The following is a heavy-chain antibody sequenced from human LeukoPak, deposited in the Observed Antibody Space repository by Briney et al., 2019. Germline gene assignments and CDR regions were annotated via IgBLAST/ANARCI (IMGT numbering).Heavy chain of an antibody. V-gene: IGHV3-11*01. J-gene: IGHJ3*02. D-gene: IGHD3-22*01. CDR1: GFTFSDYY. CDR2: ISSSGSTI. Sequence: GGSLRLSCAASGFTFSDYYMSWIRQAPGKGLEWVSYISSSGSTIYYADSVKGRFTISRDNAKNSLYLQMNSLRAGDTAVYYCARDMEVTMMSIWGQGTMVTVSS. CDR3: ARDMEVTMMSI.